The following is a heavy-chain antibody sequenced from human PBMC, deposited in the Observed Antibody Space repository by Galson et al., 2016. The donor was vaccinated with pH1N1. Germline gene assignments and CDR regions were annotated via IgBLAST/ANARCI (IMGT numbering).Heavy chain of an antibody. CDR3: ARLRGGITVVREVYFDL. Sequence: QSGAEVTKPGESLKISCRGSGSSFTSYWIAWVRQKPGKGLEWMGIVYPGDSDTRYSPSFRGLFTFSADKSIGPAYLQWSSLEASDTAIYYCARLRGGITVVREVYFDLWGQGTLVTVSP. J-gene: IGHJ4*02. CDR1: GSSFTSYW. V-gene: IGHV5-51*03. CDR2: VYPGDSDT. D-gene: IGHD3-10*01.